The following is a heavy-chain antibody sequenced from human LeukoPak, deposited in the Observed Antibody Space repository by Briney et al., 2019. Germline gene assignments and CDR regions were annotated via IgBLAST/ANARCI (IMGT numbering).Heavy chain of an antibody. D-gene: IGHD1-1*01. J-gene: IGHJ4*02. V-gene: IGHV3-20*04. CDR2: INWSGGRT. Sequence: PGGSLRLSCAASRFTFDDYGMSWVRQAPGKGLEGVSDINWSGGRTRYADSLEGRFTISRDNTKNSLYLQMNSLRAEDTAVYYCAKDGGNSLDYWGQGTLVTVSS. CDR1: RFTFDDYG. CDR3: AKDGGNSLDY.